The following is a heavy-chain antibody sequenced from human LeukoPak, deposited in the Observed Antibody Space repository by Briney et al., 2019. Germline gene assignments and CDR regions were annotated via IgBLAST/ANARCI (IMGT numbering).Heavy chain of an antibody. D-gene: IGHD1-26*01. Sequence: GRSLRLSCAASGFTFSSYGMHWVRQAPGKGLEWVAVISYDGSNKYYADSVKGRFTISRDNSKNTLYLQMNSLRAEDTAVYYCARGGGAGRPIDYWGQGTLVTVSS. CDR2: ISYDGSNK. J-gene: IGHJ4*02. CDR3: ARGGGAGRPIDY. V-gene: IGHV3-30*03. CDR1: GFTFSSYG.